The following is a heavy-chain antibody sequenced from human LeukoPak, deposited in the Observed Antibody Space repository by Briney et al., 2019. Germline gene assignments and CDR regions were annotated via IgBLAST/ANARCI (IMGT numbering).Heavy chain of an antibody. Sequence: GASVKVSFKASGYTFTKYGISWVRQAPGQGLEWMGWISAYNGNTNYAQKLQGRVTMTTDTSTSTAYMELKSLRSDDTAVYYCARDYYDISGYAEYFEHWGQGTLVTVSS. J-gene: IGHJ1*01. CDR1: GYTFTKYG. CDR2: ISAYNGNT. V-gene: IGHV1-18*01. D-gene: IGHD3-22*01. CDR3: ARDYYDISGYAEYFEH.